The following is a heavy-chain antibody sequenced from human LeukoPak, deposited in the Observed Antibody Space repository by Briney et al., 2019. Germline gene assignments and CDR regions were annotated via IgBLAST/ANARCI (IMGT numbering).Heavy chain of an antibody. CDR3: ARHGPSGYSYALDAFDI. D-gene: IGHD5-18*01. J-gene: IGHJ3*02. CDR1: GGSISSSSYY. Sequence: PSETLSLTCTVSGGSISSSSYYWGWIRQPPGKGLEWIGSIYYGGSTYYNPSLKSRVTISVDTSKNQFSLKLSSVTAADTAVYYCARHGPSGYSYALDAFDIWGQGTMVTVSS. CDR2: IYYGGST. V-gene: IGHV4-39*01.